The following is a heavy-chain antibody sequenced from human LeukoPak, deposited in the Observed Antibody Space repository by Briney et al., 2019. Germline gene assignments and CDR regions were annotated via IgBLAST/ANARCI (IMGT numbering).Heavy chain of an antibody. CDR1: GGTFTSYY. J-gene: IGHJ4*02. V-gene: IGHV1-46*01. D-gene: IGHD6-13*01. Sequence: ASVKVSCKASGGTFTSYYMHWVRQAPGQGLEWMGIINPSDGGASYAQKFQGRLTMSRDTSTSTLYMELSSLRSEDTAIYYCARGAPAWSIAAAPFDYWGQGTLVTVSS. CDR2: INPSDGGA. CDR3: ARGAPAWSIAAAPFDY.